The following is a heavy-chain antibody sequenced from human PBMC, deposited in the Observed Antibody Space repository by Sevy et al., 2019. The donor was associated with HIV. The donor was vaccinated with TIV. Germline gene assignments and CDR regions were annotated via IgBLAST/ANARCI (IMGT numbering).Heavy chain of an antibody. Sequence: GGSLRLSCAASGFTFTSYSMSWFRQAPGRGLEWVSSISKYSNYIHYAYSVAGRFTISRDNAQDSMSLQMTSLRAEDTALYFCARSTYYYASGTVRESDFWGQGTLVTVSS. CDR1: GFTFTSYS. V-gene: IGHV3-21*01. CDR2: ISKYSNYI. J-gene: IGHJ4*01. CDR3: ARSTYYYASGTVRESDF. D-gene: IGHD3-10*01.